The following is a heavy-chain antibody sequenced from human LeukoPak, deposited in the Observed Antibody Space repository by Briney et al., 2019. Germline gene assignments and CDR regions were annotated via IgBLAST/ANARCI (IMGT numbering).Heavy chain of an antibody. D-gene: IGHD1-26*01. CDR3: ATAYSPLGFDY. V-gene: IGHV3-11*03. CDR1: GFTFSDYY. Sequence: PGGSLRLSCAASGFTFSDYYMSRIRQAPGKGLEWVSYISSSSSYTNYADSVKGRFTISRDNAKNSLYLQMNSLRAEDTAVYYCATAYSPLGFDYWGQGTLVTVSS. CDR2: ISSSSSYT. J-gene: IGHJ4*02.